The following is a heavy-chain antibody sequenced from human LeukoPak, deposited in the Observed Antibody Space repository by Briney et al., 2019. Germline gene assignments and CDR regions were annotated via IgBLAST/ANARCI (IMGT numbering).Heavy chain of an antibody. CDR2: TNWNGGST. Sequence: PGGSLRLSCAASGLTFDDYGMSWVRQAQGKGLEWVSGTNWNGGSTGYADSVKGRFTISRDNAKNSLYLQMNSLRAEDTALYYCARDYSSGRFGFDYWGQGTLVTVSS. J-gene: IGHJ4*02. D-gene: IGHD6-19*01. CDR3: ARDYSSGRFGFDY. CDR1: GLTFDDYG. V-gene: IGHV3-20*04.